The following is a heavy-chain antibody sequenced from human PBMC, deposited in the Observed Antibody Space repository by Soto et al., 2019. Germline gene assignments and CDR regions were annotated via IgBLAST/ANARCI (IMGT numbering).Heavy chain of an antibody. CDR3: AVPAASVAGASGSYYYYGMDV. CDR2: IYYSGSP. J-gene: IGHJ6*02. CDR1: GGSISSSSYY. D-gene: IGHD6-19*01. V-gene: IGHV4-39*01. Sequence: SETLSLTCTVSGGSISSSSYYWGWIRQPPGKGLEWIGYIYYSGSPYYNPSLKSRVTISVDTSKNQFSLKLSSVTAADTAVYYCAVPAASVAGASGSYYYYGMDVWGQGTTVTVS.